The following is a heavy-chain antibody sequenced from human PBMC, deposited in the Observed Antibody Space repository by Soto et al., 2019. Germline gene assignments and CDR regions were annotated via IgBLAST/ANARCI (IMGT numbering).Heavy chain of an antibody. D-gene: IGHD3-10*01. J-gene: IGHJ6*03. V-gene: IGHV3-74*01. CDR1: EFTFSGRS. CDR3: ARGWFGPDV. CDR2: IDKVGTGS. Sequence: EVQLVESGGGLVQPGGSLRLSCAASEFTFSGRSVHWVRQAPGKGLVWVSGIDKVGTGSTYADSVKGRFTSSRDNAENTVYLQMESVRVEDTGVYYCARGWFGPDVWGKGTTVTVSS.